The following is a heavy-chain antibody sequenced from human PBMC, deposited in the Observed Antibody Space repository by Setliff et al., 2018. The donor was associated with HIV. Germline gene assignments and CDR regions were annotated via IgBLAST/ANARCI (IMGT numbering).Heavy chain of an antibody. J-gene: IGHJ3*02. CDR1: GFTFSSYW. V-gene: IGHV3-7*01. D-gene: IGHD4-17*01. CDR3: ARDPDYGDFIALDI. Sequence: GGSLRLSCAASGFTFSSYWMSWVRQAPGKGLEWVANIKQDGSEKYYVDSVKGRFTISRDNAKNSLYLQMNNLRAEDTAVYFCARDPDYGDFIALDIWGQGTKVTVSS. CDR2: IKQDGSEK.